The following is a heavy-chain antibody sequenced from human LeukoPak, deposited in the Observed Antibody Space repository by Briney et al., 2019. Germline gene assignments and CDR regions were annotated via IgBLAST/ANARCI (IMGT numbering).Heavy chain of an antibody. CDR3: TRDSTVTTFDY. CDR2: IRSKAYGGTT. D-gene: IGHD4-17*01. V-gene: IGHV3-49*03. Sequence: GGSLRLSCTASGFTFGDYAMSWFRQAPGKGPEWVGFIRSKAYGGTTEYAASVKGRFTISRDDSKSIAYLQMNSLKTEDTAVYYCTRDSTVTTFDYWGQGTLVTVSS. J-gene: IGHJ4*02. CDR1: GFTFGDYA.